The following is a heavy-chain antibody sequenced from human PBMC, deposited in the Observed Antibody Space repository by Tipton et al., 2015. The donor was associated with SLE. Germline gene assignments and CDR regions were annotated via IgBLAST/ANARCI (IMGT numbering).Heavy chain of an antibody. J-gene: IGHJ3*02. D-gene: IGHD3-3*01. Sequence: TLSLTCTVSGGSISSSSYYWGWIRQPPGKGLEWIGSIYYSGSTYYNPSLTSRVTISIDTSKNQFSLKLSSVTAADTSVYYCARGKDYDFWSGYYRRGASDIWGQGTMVTVSS. CDR2: IYYSGST. V-gene: IGHV4-39*07. CDR3: ARGKDYDFWSGYYRRGASDI. CDR1: GGSISSSSYY.